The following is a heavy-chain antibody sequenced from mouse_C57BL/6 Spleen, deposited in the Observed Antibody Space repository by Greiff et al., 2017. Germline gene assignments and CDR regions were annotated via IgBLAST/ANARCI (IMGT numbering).Heavy chain of an antibody. CDR2: IDPANGNT. CDR3: ARGRDGYYDAMDY. D-gene: IGHD2-3*01. CDR1: GFNIKNTY. Sequence: VHVKQSVAELVRPGASVKLSCTASGFNIKNTYMHWVKQRPEQGLEWIGRIDPANGNTKYAPKFQGKATITADTSSNTAYLQLSSLTSEDTAIYYCARGRDGYYDAMDYWGQGTSVTVSS. V-gene: IGHV14-3*01. J-gene: IGHJ4*01.